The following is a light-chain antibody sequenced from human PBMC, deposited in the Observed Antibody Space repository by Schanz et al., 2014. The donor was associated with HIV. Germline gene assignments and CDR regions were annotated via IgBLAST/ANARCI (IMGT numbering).Light chain of an antibody. CDR1: QAISSW. CDR2: AAS. CDR3: QQANSFPLT. Sequence: DIQMTQSPSSVSASVGDRVTITCRASQAISSWLAWYQQKSGRAPKLLIYAASNLQSGVPSRFSGSGSGTDFTLTINSLQPEDFATYYCQQANSFPLTFGGGTKVEIK. J-gene: IGKJ4*01. V-gene: IGKV1-12*01.